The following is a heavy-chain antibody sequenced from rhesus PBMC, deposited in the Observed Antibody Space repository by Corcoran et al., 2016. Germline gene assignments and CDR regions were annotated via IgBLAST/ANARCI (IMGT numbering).Heavy chain of an antibody. D-gene: IGHD3-28*01. CDR3: ASSPGYYWYFDL. J-gene: IGHJ2*01. V-gene: IGHV4-169*02. Sequence: QLQLQESGPGLVKPSETLSVTCAVSGGSISSSYWSWIRQAPGKGLEWIGYIYGSGSSTNYNPSLKSRVTLSVDTAKNQLSLKLSSGTAADTAVYYCASSPGYYWYFDLWGPGTPITISS. CDR1: GGSISSSY. CDR2: IYGSGSST.